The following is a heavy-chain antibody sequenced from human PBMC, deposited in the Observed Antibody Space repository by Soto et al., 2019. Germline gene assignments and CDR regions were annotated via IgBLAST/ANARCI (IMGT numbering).Heavy chain of an antibody. CDR3: ARPQPLGYCSGGSCYFDY. V-gene: IGHV2-5*01. CDR2: IYWNDDK. J-gene: IGHJ4*02. CDR1: GFSLSTSGVG. D-gene: IGHD2-15*01. Sequence: SGPTLVNPTQTLTLTCTFSGFSLSTSGVGVGWIRQPPGKALEWLALIYWNDDKRYSPSLKSRLTITKDTSKNQVVLTMTNMDPVDTATYYCARPQPLGYCSGGSCYFDYWGQGTLVTVSS.